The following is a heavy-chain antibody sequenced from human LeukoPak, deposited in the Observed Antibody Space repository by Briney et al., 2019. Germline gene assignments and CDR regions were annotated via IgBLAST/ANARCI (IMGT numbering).Heavy chain of an antibody. CDR2: IIPIFGTA. J-gene: IGHJ6*02. V-gene: IGHV1-69*13. D-gene: IGHD2-2*01. CDR3: ARERVAVVPGHYYGMDV. Sequence: ASVKVSCKASGGTFSSYAISWVRQAPGQGLEWMGGIIPIFGTANYAQKLQGRVTITADESTSTAYMELSSLRSEDTAVYYCARERVAVVPGHYYGMDVWGQGTTVTVSS. CDR1: GGTFSSYA.